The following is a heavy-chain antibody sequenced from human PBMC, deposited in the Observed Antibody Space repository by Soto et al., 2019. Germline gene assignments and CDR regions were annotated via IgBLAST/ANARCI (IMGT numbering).Heavy chain of an antibody. CDR2: IWYDGNNK. D-gene: IGHD6-13*01. J-gene: IGHJ4*02. CDR1: GFTFSSYG. V-gene: IGHV3-33*01. CDR3: ARWGIAAGDY. Sequence: QVQLVESGGGVVQPGRSLRLSCAASGFTFSSYGMHWVRQAPGKGLEWVAVIWYDGNNKYYADSVKGRFTISRDNSKNTLFPQMNSLRAEDTAVYYCARWGIAAGDYWGQGTLVTVSS.